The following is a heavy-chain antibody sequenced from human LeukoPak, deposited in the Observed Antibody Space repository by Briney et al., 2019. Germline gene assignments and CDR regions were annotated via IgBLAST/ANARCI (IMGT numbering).Heavy chain of an antibody. J-gene: IGHJ4*02. V-gene: IGHV1-69*01. D-gene: IGHD2-2*01. CDR3: ARTYCSSTSCYHFDY. CDR2: IIPIFGTA. CDR1: GGTFSSYA. Sequence: ASVKLSCKASGGTFSSYAISWVRQAPGQGLEWMGGIIPIFGTANYAQKFQGRVTITADESTSTAYMELSSLRSEDTAVYYCARTYCSSTSCYHFDYWGQGTLVTVSS.